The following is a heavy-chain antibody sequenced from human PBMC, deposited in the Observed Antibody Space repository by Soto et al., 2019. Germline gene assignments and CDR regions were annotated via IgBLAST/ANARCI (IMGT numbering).Heavy chain of an antibody. V-gene: IGHV4-59*08. D-gene: IGHD7-27*01. CDR2: IYYSGST. CDR3: VRRSALGGLYDF. CDR1: GGSISSYY. Sequence: SETLSLTCTVSGGSISSYYWGWIRQPPGKGLEWIGYIYYSGSTNYNPSLKGRVTVSLDTSKNQFSLTLSSVTAADTAVYYCVRRSALGGLYDFWGQGTLVIVSS. J-gene: IGHJ4*02.